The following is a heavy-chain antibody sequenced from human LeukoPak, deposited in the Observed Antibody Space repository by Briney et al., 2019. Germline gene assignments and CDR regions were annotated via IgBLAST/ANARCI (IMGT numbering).Heavy chain of an antibody. CDR2: IYYSGST. CDR1: GGSISSYY. J-gene: IGHJ4*02. Sequence: SETLFLTCTVSGGSISSYYWSWIRQPPGKGLEWIGYIYYSGSTNYNPSLQSRVTISVDTSKNQFSLKLSSVTAADPAVYYCARATYSSGWGTSDYWGQGTLVTVSS. CDR3: ARATYSSGWGTSDY. D-gene: IGHD6-19*01. V-gene: IGHV4-59*01.